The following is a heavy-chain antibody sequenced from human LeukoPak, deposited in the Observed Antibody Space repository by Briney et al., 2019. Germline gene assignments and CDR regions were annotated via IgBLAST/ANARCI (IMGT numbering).Heavy chain of an antibody. V-gene: IGHV3-23*01. J-gene: IGHJ3*01. CDR1: GFTFNNYA. Sequence: GESLRLSCAASGFTFNNYAMNWVRQAPGKGLEWVSGLRSSGDNAFYADSVKGRFTISRDNSKNTLYLQMNSLRAEDTATYYCAKDCTGTYYSAFDLWGQGTMVTVSS. CDR3: AKDCTGTYYSAFDL. CDR2: LRSSGDNA. D-gene: IGHD2-8*02.